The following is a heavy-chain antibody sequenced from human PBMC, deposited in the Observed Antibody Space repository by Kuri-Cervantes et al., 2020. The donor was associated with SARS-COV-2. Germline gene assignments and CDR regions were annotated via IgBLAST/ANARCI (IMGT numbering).Heavy chain of an antibody. CDR1: GGTFHSNA. J-gene: IGHJ3*02. CDR3: ARFRSYCSSTSCYLANAFDI. Sequence: SVKVSCKASGGTFHSNAITWVRQAPGQGLEWMGRIIPIFGTANYAQKFQGRVTITADESTSTAYMELSSLRSEDTAVYYCARFRSYCSSTSCYLANAFDIWGQGTMVTVSS. D-gene: IGHD2-2*01. CDR2: IIPIFGTA. V-gene: IGHV1-69*13.